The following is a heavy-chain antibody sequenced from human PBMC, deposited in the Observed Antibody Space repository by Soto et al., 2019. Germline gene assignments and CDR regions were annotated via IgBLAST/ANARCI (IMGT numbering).Heavy chain of an antibody. D-gene: IGHD1-26*01. CDR3: AKDVGRDGNSLGFDY. V-gene: IGHV3-30*18. CDR2: ISYDGSDK. J-gene: IGHJ4*02. CDR1: GFTFSSYG. Sequence: QVQLVESGGGVVQPGRSLRLSCAASGFTFSSYGMHWVRQAPGKGLEWVAVISYDGSDKYYADSVKGRFAISRDNSKNTLYLQMNSLRAEDTAVYYCAKDVGRDGNSLGFDYWGQGTLVTVSS.